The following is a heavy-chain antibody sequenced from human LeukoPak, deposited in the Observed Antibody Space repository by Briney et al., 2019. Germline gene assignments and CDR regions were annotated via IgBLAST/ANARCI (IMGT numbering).Heavy chain of an antibody. Sequence: ASVKVSCKASGYTFTGYYMHWVRQAPGQGLEWMGWINPNSGGTNYAQKFQGRVTMTRDTSISTAYMELSRLRSDDTSVYYCARDREPGIAVAGTWTCWFDRWGQGTLVTVSS. J-gene: IGHJ5*02. D-gene: IGHD6-19*01. CDR1: GYTFTGYY. V-gene: IGHV1-2*02. CDR3: ARDREPGIAVAGTWTCWFDR. CDR2: INPNSGGT.